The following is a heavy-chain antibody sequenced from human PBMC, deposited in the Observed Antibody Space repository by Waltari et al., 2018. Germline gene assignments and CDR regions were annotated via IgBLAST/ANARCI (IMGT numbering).Heavy chain of an antibody. CDR2: IYYSGST. CDR3: ARSYGSGSPVAFDI. V-gene: IGHV4-59*01. J-gene: IGHJ3*02. D-gene: IGHD3-10*01. Sequence: QVQLQESGPGLVKPSETLSLTCTVSGGSISSYYWSWIRQPPGKGLEWIGYIYYSGSTNSNPSLKSRVTISVDTSKNQFSLKLSSVTAADTAVYYCARSYGSGSPVAFDIWGQGTMVTVSS. CDR1: GGSISSYY.